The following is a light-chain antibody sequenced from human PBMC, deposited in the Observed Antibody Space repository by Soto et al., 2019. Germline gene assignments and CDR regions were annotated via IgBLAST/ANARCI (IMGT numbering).Light chain of an antibody. Sequence: ERVLTQSPPTLSVSPGERATLSCSASQSVGGDLAWYQQKPGQAPRLLIYGASSRAPGIPDRFSGSGSETEFTLTISSLQSEDSAVYYCQQYENWPQLTFGGGTKVDIK. V-gene: IGKV3-15*01. CDR3: QQYENWPQLT. J-gene: IGKJ4*01. CDR1: QSVGGD. CDR2: GAS.